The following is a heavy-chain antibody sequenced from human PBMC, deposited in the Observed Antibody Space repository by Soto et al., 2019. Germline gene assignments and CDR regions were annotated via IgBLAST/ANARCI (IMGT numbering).Heavy chain of an antibody. D-gene: IGHD1-1*01. Sequence: ASVKVSCMASGYTFTGYYMHWVRQAPGQGLEWMGWISVLNGYTHYGQKFQGRVIMTGDTFTSTAYMELRGLRSDDTAMYYCSKNGTTWFASWGQGTPVTVSS. CDR2: ISVLNGYT. CDR1: GYTFTGYY. V-gene: IGHV1-18*04. J-gene: IGHJ5*01. CDR3: SKNGTTWFAS.